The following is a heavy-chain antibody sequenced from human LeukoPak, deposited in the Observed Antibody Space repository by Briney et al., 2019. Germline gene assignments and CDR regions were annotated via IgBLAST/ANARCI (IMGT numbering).Heavy chain of an antibody. D-gene: IGHD2-2*01. CDR2: ISYDGSNR. V-gene: IGHV3-30-3*01. Sequence: PGRSLRLSCAASGFTFSSYAMHWVRQAPGKGLEWVAVISYDGSNRYYADSVKGRFTISRDNSKNTLYLQMNSLRAEDTAVYYCAETNCSSTSCYPFDPWGQGTLVTVSS. CDR3: AETNCSSTSCYPFDP. CDR1: GFTFSSYA. J-gene: IGHJ5*02.